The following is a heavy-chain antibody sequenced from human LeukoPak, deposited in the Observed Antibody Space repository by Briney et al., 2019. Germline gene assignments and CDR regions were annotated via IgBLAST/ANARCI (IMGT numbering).Heavy chain of an antibody. CDR1: GFTFDDYG. V-gene: IGHV3-20*04. D-gene: IGHD6-13*01. CDR2: IIWNGEKI. Sequence: GGSLRLSCVGSGFTFDDYGMNWVRQAPGKGLEWVANIIWNGEKIGYADSVKGRFTISRDNARNSLYLQMNSLRAEDTALYYCARVRQLARYYYFYMDLWGKGTTVTVSS. CDR3: ARVRQLARYYYFYMDL. J-gene: IGHJ6*03.